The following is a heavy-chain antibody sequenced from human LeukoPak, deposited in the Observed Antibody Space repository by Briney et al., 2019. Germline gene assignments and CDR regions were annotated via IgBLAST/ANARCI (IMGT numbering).Heavy chain of an antibody. V-gene: IGHV1-2*02. CDR1: GYTFTDYY. CDR3: ARLDYYDSSGSDV. Sequence: ASVKVSCKASGYTFTDYYLHWVRQAPGQGLEWMGWINSNSGRTHYIQDFQGRVTMTRDTSISTAYMEVSRLRSDDTAVYYCARLDYYDSSGSDVWGKGTTVTVSS. D-gene: IGHD3-22*01. CDR2: INSNSGRT. J-gene: IGHJ6*04.